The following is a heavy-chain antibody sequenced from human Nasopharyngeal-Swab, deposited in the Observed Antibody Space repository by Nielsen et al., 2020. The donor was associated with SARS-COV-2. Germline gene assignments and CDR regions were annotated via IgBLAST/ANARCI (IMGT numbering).Heavy chain of an antibody. V-gene: IGHV3-30*03. J-gene: IGHJ4*02. Sequence: LSLTCAASGFTFSSYGMHWVRQAPGKGLEWVAVISYDGSNKYYADSVKGRFTISRDNSKNTLYLQMNSLRAEDTAVYYCASLSRDGYNSWGQGTLVTVSS. CDR2: ISYDGSNK. CDR3: ASLSRDGYNS. CDR1: GFTFSSYG. D-gene: IGHD5-24*01.